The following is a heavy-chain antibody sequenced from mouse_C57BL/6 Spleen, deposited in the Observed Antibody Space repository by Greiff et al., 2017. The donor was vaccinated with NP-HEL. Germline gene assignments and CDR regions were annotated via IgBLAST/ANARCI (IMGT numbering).Heavy chain of an antibody. CDR1: GNTFTSYW. D-gene: IGHD2-1*01. CDR3: ARRDGNYWYFDV. Sequence: QVQLQQPGAELVRPGSSVKLSCKASGNTFTSYWMHWVKQRPIQGLEWIGNIDPSDSETHYNQKFKDKATLTVDKSSSTAYMQLSSLTSEDSAVYYCARRDGNYWYFDVWGTGTTVTVSS. V-gene: IGHV1-52*01. CDR2: IDPSDSET. J-gene: IGHJ1*03.